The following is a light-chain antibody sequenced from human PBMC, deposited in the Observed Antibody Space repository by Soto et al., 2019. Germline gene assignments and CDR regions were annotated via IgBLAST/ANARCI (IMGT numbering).Light chain of an antibody. J-gene: IGKJ4*01. CDR3: QQYNSWPLT. CDR2: DIS. Sequence: EIVVTQSPATLSVSPGERATLSCRASQSVSSNLAWYQQKPGQPPRLLIYDISTRATGIPTRFSGSGSGTEFTLTISSLQSEDFAVYYCQQYNSWPLTFGGGTKVDI. CDR1: QSVSSN. V-gene: IGKV3D-15*01.